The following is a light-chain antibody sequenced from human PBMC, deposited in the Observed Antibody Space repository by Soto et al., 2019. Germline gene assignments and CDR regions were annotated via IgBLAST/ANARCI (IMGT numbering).Light chain of an antibody. CDR1: SSDIGGYNY. CDR2: DVN. Sequence: QSALTQPASVSGSPGQSITFSCTGTSSDIGGYNYVSWYQQHPGKAPKLMIYDVNNRPSGVSNRFSGSKSGNTASLTISGLQAEDEADYYCSSYTGSSTPYVFGTGTKLTVL. CDR3: SSYTGSSTPYV. V-gene: IGLV2-14*01. J-gene: IGLJ1*01.